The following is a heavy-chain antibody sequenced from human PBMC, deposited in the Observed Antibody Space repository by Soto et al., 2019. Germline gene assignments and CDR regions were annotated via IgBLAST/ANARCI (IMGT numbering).Heavy chain of an antibody. D-gene: IGHD3-10*01. Sequence: QVQLVQSGAEVKKPGSSVKVSCKASGGIFSTYAISWLRQAPRQGLEWMGGIIPLFGTPNYAQRFQGRVTILADESTSTAYMDLSRLRSEDTAVYYCARHRDDYGSGNYYNRIDFWGQGTLVTVSS. CDR1: GGIFSTYA. CDR3: ARHRDDYGSGNYYNRIDF. CDR2: IIPLFGTP. V-gene: IGHV1-69*01. J-gene: IGHJ4*02.